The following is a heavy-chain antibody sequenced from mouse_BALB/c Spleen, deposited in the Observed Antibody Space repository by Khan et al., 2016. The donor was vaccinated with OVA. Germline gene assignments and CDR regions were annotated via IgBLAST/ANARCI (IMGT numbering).Heavy chain of an antibody. Sequence: EVQLQESGPGLVKPSQSLSLTCTVTGYSITSDYAWNWIRQFPGNKLEWMGYITYSGGTGYHPSLKSRISITRDTSKNQFFLRLNSVTTEDSATYYCARWFAYWGQGTLVTVS. J-gene: IGHJ3*01. CDR1: GYSITSDYA. CDR3: ARWFAY. V-gene: IGHV3-2*02. CDR2: ITYSGGT.